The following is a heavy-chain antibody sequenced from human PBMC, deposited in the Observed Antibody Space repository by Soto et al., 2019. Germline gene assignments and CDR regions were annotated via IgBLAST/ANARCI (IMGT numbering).Heavy chain of an antibody. J-gene: IGHJ6*03. D-gene: IGHD6-13*01. CDR2: INPNSGGT. V-gene: IGHV1-2*04. CDR1: GYTFTGYY. Sequence: ASVKVSCKASGYTFTGYYMHWVRQAPGQGLEWMGWINPNSGGTNYAQKFQGWVTMTRDTSISTAYMELSRLRSDDTAVYYCARGGRYSSSWYPTKYCYYYYMDVWGKGTTVTVSS. CDR3: ARGGRYSSSWYPTKYCYYYYMDV.